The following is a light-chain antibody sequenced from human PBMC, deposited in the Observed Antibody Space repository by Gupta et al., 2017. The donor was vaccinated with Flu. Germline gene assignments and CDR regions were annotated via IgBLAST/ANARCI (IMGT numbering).Light chain of an antibody. CDR2: AAS. Sequence: DIQMTQSPSSLSASVGDRVTITCRASQSISNYLNWYQHKPGEAPKVLIYAASSLQSGVPSRFSGSGSGTDFTRSSSSLQPEDFETYYCEQGGTFGQGTKLEIK. CDR3: EQGGT. V-gene: IGKV1-39*01. CDR1: QSISNY. J-gene: IGKJ2*02.